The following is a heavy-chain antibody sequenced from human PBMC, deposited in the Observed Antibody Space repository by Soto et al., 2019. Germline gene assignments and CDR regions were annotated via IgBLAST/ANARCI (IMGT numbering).Heavy chain of an antibody. Sequence: ASVKVSCKASGYTFTSYYMHWVRQAPGQGLEWMGIINPSGGSTSYAQKFQGRVTMTRDTSISTAYMELSRLRSDDTAVYYCARVGSTIFHFDYWGQGTLVTVSS. J-gene: IGHJ4*02. CDR3: ARVGSTIFHFDY. CDR1: GYTFTSYY. CDR2: INPSGGST. V-gene: IGHV1-46*01. D-gene: IGHD3-3*01.